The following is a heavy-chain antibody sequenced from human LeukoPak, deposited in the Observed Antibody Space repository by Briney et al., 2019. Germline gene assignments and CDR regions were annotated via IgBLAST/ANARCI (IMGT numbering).Heavy chain of an antibody. CDR2: IYYNGNT. D-gene: IGHD3-22*01. CDR3: GRLDDYDYSAW. J-gene: IGHJ4*02. CDR1: SASIRSSNHY. Sequence: SETLSLTCTVSSASIRSSNHYWGWIRQPPGKGLEWIGSIYYNGNTYYNPSLKSRVTISVDTSKNQFSLKLNSVTAADTAVYFCGRLDDYDYSAWWGQGILVTVSS. V-gene: IGHV4-39*01.